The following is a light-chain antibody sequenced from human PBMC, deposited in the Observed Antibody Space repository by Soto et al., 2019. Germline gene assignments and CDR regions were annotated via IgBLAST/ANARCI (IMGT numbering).Light chain of an antibody. J-gene: IGLJ2*01. CDR1: SSEVGGYDY. V-gene: IGLV2-14*01. Sequence: QSVLTQPASVSGSPGQSITISCTGNSSEVGGYDYVSWYQQHTGKAPKLMIYAVSIRPSGVSNRFSGSKSGNTASLTISGLHAEDEADSYCSSYTTSSTLDVVFGGGTKLTV. CDR2: AVS. CDR3: SSYTTSSTLDVV.